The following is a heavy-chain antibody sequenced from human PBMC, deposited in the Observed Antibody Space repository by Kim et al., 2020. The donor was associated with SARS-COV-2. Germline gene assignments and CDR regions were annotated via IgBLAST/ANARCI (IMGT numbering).Heavy chain of an antibody. Sequence: GGSLRLSCAASGFTFSSYAMSWVRQAPGKGLEWVSAISGSGGSTYYADSVKGRFTISRDNSKNTLYLQMNSLRAEDTAVYYCAKDLTGDQYCSGGSCYPQPFDYWGQGTLVTVSS. V-gene: IGHV3-23*01. J-gene: IGHJ4*02. CDR2: ISGSGGST. D-gene: IGHD2-15*01. CDR1: GFTFSSYA. CDR3: AKDLTGDQYCSGGSCYPQPFDY.